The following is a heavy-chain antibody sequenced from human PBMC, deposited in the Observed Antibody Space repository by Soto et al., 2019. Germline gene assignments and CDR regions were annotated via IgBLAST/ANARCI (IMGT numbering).Heavy chain of an antibody. CDR3: ATSSGSAYGLDV. V-gene: IGHV4-4*02. CDR1: AGSISTTNW. CDR2: IYHTGTT. J-gene: IGHJ6*02. D-gene: IGHD3-10*01. Sequence: QVQLQESGPGLVRPSGTLSLTCAVSAGSISTTNWYVWVRQPPGMGLEWIGEIYHTGTTTYNPSLKSRVTMSVDTSKNQLSLRLSFVTAADTAVYYCATSSGSAYGLDVWGPGATVTVSS.